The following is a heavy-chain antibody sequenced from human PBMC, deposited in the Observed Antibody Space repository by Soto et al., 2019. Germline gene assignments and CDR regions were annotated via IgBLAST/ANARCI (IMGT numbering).Heavy chain of an antibody. CDR1: GFTFSNYA. J-gene: IGHJ4*02. V-gene: IGHV3-23*01. CDR3: ARGGTYNWNAYFGC. D-gene: IGHD1-1*01. CDR2: ISVSGDYT. Sequence: EVQLSESGGGLVQPGGSLSLSCAASGFTFSNYAMSWVRQAPGKGLEWVSAISVSGDYTYYADSVKGRVTISRDNSKNALYLQMNSLRAEETAGYDCARGGTYNWNAYFGCWGQGSLVTVSS.